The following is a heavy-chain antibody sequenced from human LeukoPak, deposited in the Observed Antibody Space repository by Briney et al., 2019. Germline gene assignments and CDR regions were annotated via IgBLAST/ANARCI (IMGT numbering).Heavy chain of an antibody. CDR1: GGSISSSSYY. Sequence: PSETLSLTCTVSGGSISSSSYYRGWIRQPPGKGLEWIGSIYYSGSTYYNPSLKSRVTISVDTSKNQFSLKLSSVTAADTAVYYCARQGSYYGRDYWGQGTLVTVSS. CDR3: ARQGSYYGRDY. CDR2: IYYSGST. J-gene: IGHJ4*02. D-gene: IGHD1-26*01. V-gene: IGHV4-39*01.